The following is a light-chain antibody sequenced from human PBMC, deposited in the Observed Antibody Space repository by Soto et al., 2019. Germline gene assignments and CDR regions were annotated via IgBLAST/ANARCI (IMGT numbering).Light chain of an antibody. Sequence: QSVLTQPTSVSGAPGQRVTISCTGSSSNIGAGYDVHWYQQLPGRAPKLLIYGNTNRPSGVPDRFSGSKSGTSASLAITGLQAEDEAEYYCLSFDSSLSVVFGGGTKLTVL. J-gene: IGLJ2*01. CDR2: GNT. V-gene: IGLV1-40*01. CDR1: SSNIGAGYD. CDR3: LSFDSSLSVV.